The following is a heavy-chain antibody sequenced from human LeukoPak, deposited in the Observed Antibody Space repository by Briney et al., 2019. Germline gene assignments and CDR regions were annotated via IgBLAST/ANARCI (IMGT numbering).Heavy chain of an antibody. J-gene: IGHJ4*02. CDR3: AKDSKGVTSTYFDY. CDR1: GFTFRNYA. D-gene: IGHD2-21*02. CDR2: ISWNSGSI. V-gene: IGHV3-9*03. Sequence: SGGSLRLSCEGSGFTFRNYAVSWVRQAPGKGLEWVSGISWNSGSIGYADSVKGRFTISRDNAKNSLYLQMNSLRAEDMALYYCAKDSKGVTSTYFDYWGQGTLVTVSS.